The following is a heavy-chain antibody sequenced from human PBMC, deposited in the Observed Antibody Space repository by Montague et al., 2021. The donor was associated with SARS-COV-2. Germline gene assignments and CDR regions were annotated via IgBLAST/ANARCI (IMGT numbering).Heavy chain of an antibody. CDR1: GDSIRNSDYS. CDR2: IYNGGTT. Sequence: SETLSLTRTVSGDSIRNSDYSWGWVRQPPGKGLEWSGNIYNGGTTFYNPSLKSRVTIFVDTSKNQFSLKLSSVTAADTAVYYCATRTRYPQNDFGFWGQGTLVTVSS. CDR3: ATRTRYPQNDFGF. J-gene: IGHJ4*02. V-gene: IGHV4-39*01. D-gene: IGHD2-15*01.